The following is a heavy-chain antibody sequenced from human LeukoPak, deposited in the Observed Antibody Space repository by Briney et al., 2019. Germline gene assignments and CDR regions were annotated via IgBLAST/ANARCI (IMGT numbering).Heavy chain of an antibody. CDR3: ARSFVVAARYFDY. J-gene: IGHJ4*02. Sequence: SQTLSLTCTVSGGSISSGSYYWSWIRQPAGRGLEWIGRIYTSGSTNYNPSLKSRVTISVDTSKNQFSLKLCSVTAADTAVYYCARSFVVAARYFDYWGQGTLVTVSS. D-gene: IGHD6-6*01. CDR1: GGSISSGSYY. CDR2: IYTSGST. V-gene: IGHV4-61*02.